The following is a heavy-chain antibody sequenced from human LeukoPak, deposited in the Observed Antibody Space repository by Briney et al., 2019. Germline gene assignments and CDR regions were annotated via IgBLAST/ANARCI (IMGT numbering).Heavy chain of an antibody. CDR2: IYYSGSA. CDR3: ARSQHDYSSSVTWFDP. V-gene: IGHV4-39*01. Sequence: SETLTLTCTVSGGSISSGTYYWGWIRQPPGKGLEWIGSIYYSGSAYYNPSLKSRVTISVDTSRNQFSLKLSSVTAADTAVYYCARSQHDYSSSVTWFDPWGQRALVTVSS. CDR1: GGSISSGTYY. D-gene: IGHD6-6*01. J-gene: IGHJ5*02.